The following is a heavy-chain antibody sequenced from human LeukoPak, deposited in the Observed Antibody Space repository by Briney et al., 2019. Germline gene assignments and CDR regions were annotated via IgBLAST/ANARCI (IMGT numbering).Heavy chain of an antibody. CDR2: IYYSGST. J-gene: IGHJ4*02. D-gene: IGHD4-17*01. V-gene: IGHV4-31*11. CDR3: ARLTQDYGDLAPDY. CDR1: GGSFSGYY. Sequence: PSETLSLTCAVYGGSFSGYYWSWIRQHPGKGLEWIGYIYYSGSTYYNPSLKSRVTISVDTSKNQFSLKLSSVTAADTAVYYCARLTQDYGDLAPDYWGQGTLVTVSS.